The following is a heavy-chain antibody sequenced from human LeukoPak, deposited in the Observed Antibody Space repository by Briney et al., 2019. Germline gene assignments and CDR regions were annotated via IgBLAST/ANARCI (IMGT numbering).Heavy chain of an antibody. J-gene: IGHJ4*02. V-gene: IGHV1-18*01. D-gene: IGHD6-13*01. CDR2: ISAYNGNT. CDR3: ARVGGMGAAGTHFDY. Sequence: ASVTVSCKASGYAFTSYGISWVRQAPGQGLEWMGWISAYNGNTNYAQKLQGRVTMTTDTSTSTAYMGLRSLRSDDTAVYYCARVGGMGAAGTHFDYWGQGNLVTVSS. CDR1: GYAFTSYG.